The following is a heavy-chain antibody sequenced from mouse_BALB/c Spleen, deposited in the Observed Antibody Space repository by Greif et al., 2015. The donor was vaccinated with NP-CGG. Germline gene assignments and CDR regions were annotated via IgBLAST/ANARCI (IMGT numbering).Heavy chain of an antibody. CDR1: GYAFTNYL. Sequence: VQLQQSGAELVRPGTSVKVSCKASGYAFTNYLIEWVKQSPGQGLEWIGVINPGSGGTNYNEKFKGKATLTADKSSSTAYMQRSSLTSDDSAVYFCARSGSSSLYYFDYWGQGTTLTVSS. CDR2: INPGSGGT. CDR3: ARSGSSSLYYFDY. D-gene: IGHD3-1*01. J-gene: IGHJ2*01. V-gene: IGHV1-54*01.